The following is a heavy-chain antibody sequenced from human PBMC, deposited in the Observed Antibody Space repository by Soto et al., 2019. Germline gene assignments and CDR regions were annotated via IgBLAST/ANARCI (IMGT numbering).Heavy chain of an antibody. J-gene: IGHJ5*02. D-gene: IGHD6-6*01. CDR1: GYTFINHD. Sequence: QVQLVQSGAEVRKPGASVKVSCKASGYTFINHDINWVRQAAGQGLERMGWMNPNTGNKRFAQRFQGRITMTTNTSISTAYMELSSLRSEDTALYYCARGPFRASSHWFDPWGQGALVTVSS. V-gene: IGHV1-8*01. CDR2: MNPNTGNK. CDR3: ARGPFRASSHWFDP.